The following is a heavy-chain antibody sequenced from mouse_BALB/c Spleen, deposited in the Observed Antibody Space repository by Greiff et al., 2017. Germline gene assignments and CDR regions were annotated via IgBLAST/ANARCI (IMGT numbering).Heavy chain of an antibody. CDR2: IWAGGST. V-gene: IGHV2-9*02. CDR1: GFSLTSYG. J-gene: IGHJ1*01. D-gene: IGHD2-3*01. Sequence: VQLQQSGPGLVAPSQSLSITCPVSGFSLTSYGVSWVRQPPGKGLEWLGVIWAGGSTNYNSALMSRLSISKDNSKSQVFLKMNSLQTDDTAMYYCARDFSYDGYWYFDVWGAGTTVTVSS. CDR3: ARDFSYDGYWYFDV.